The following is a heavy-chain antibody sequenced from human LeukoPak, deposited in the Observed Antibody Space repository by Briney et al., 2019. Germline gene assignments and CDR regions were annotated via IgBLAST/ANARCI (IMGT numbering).Heavy chain of an antibody. CDR1: GFTFSSYA. CDR3: ARCLATCQAFDM. CDR2: ISQNGADR. D-gene: IGHD5/OR15-5a*01. J-gene: IGHJ3*02. V-gene: IGHV3-64*01. Sequence: QSGGSLRLSCAASGFTFSSYAMHWVRRAPGKGLESVSAISQNGADRYYANSVEGRFTVSRDNSKNTLSLQMDSLKPEDEAVYYCARCLATCQAFDMWGLGTMVTVSS.